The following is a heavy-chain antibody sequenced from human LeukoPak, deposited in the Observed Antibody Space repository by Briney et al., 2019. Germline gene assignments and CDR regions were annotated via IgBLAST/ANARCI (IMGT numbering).Heavy chain of an antibody. CDR1: GFIFSTYA. V-gene: IGHV3-23*01. J-gene: IGHJ4*02. CDR2: ISGSGDFR. CDR3: AKANKGSGTYYVDQ. Sequence: GGSLRLSCAASGFIFSTYAATWVRQIPGKGLEWVSVISGSGDFRYYADSVKGRFTISRDDSKNTLHLQMNSLRAEGTAVYYCAKANKGSGTYYVDQWGQGTLVTVSS. D-gene: IGHD1-26*01.